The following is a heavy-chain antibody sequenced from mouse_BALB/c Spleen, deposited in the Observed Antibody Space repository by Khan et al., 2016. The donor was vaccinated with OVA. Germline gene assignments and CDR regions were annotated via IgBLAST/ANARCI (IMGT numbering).Heavy chain of an antibody. CDR1: GYTFTDYY. V-gene: IGHV1-77*01. J-gene: IGHJ3*01. CDR2: ISPGSGDT. CDR3: ARRNYFGYTFAY. Sequence: VQLLETGAELARPGASVKLSCKASGYTFTDYYINWVKQRTGQGLEWIGEISPGSGDTYYNEKFKGKATLTADKSSTTAYMQRSSLTSEASAVYFCARRNYFGYTFAYWGQGTLVTGSA. D-gene: IGHD1-2*01.